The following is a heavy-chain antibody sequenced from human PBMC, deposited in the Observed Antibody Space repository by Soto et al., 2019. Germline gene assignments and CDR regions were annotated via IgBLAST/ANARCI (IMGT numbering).Heavy chain of an antibody. CDR2: ISYDGSNK. J-gene: IGHJ4*02. CDR3: AKDFCTRVQSGGRCYSLDY. Sequence: QVQLVESGGGVVQPGRSLRLSCAASGFTFSSYGMHWVRQAPGKGLEWVALISYDGSNKYYADSVKGRFTISRDNSKNTLYLQVNSLRTEDTAVYYCAKDFCTRVQSGGRCYSLDYWGQGTLVTVSS. CDR1: GFTFSSYG. D-gene: IGHD2-15*01. V-gene: IGHV3-30*18.